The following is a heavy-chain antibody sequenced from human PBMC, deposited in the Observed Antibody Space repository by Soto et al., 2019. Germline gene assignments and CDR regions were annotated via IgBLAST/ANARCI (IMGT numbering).Heavy chain of an antibody. V-gene: IGHV3-30*03. CDR2: ISYDGSNK. D-gene: IGHD3-16*01. Sequence: HPGGSLRLSCAASGFTFSSYGMHWVRQAPGKGLEWVAVISYDGSNKYYADSVKGRFTISRDNSKNTLYLQMNSLRAEDTAVYYCVSHRTDVSEFDYWGQGTLVTVSS. CDR1: GFTFSSYG. CDR3: VSHRTDVSEFDY. J-gene: IGHJ4*02.